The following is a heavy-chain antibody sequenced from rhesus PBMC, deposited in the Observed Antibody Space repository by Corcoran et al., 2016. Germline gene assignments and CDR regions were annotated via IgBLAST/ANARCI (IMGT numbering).Heavy chain of an antibody. V-gene: IGHV3-178*01. CDR2: MSNGGGST. Sequence: EVQLVESGGGLAKPGGSLRLSCAASGFTFRDYYMDWVRQAPGKGLEWVSCMSNGGGSTWYADSVKCRFTISRENAKNTLYLQMNSLRAEDTAVYYCARVRAADIDYWGQGVLVTVSS. J-gene: IGHJ4*01. CDR3: ARVRAADIDY. D-gene: IGHD6-25*01. CDR1: GFTFRDYY.